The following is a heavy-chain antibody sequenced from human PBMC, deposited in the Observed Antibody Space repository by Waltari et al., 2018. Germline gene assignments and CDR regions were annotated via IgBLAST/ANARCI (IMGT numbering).Heavy chain of an antibody. CDR1: GFTFSNYA. CDR2: ISGSGLTT. CDR3: AKGRGSYCSGGSCYFDL. J-gene: IGHJ5*02. V-gene: IGHV3-23*01. Sequence: EVQLLESGGGLVNPGGSLRLSCTASGFTFSNYAMNWVRQAPGKGRGWVLWISGSGLTTVYADSVKGRYTISRDSSKNTIFLEVKSLRMEDTAIYYCAKGRGSYCSGGSCYFDLWGQGTQVTVSS. D-gene: IGHD2-15*01.